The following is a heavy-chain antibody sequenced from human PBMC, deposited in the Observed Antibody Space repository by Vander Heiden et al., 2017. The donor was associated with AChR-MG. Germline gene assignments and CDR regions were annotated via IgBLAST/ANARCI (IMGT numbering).Heavy chain of an antibody. Sequence: QVLLVQSGAEMKKPGASVKVSCKASGYTFRNYGISWVRQAPGQGLEWMGWISAKDGNTNYAQKVQGRVSMTTDTSTNTAYMELRSLRSDDTAVYYCARVGSWGIAVAGLFEFWGQGTLGTVSS. V-gene: IGHV1-18*01. CDR2: ISAKDGNT. J-gene: IGHJ4*02. CDR1: GYTFRNYG. CDR3: ARVGSWGIAVAGLFEF. D-gene: IGHD6-19*01.